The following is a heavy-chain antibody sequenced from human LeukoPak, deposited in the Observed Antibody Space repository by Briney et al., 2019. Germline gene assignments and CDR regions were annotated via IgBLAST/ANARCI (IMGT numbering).Heavy chain of an antibody. CDR3: ARVRCSSNSCFPDY. CDR1: GFTFSTYW. Sequence: GGSLRLSCAASGFTFSTYWMSWVRQAPGTGLEWVANIKQDASDKYYVDSVKGRLTISRDNAKNSLFLQMNSLRAEDTAVYYCARVRCSSNSCFPDYWGQGTLVTVSS. J-gene: IGHJ4*02. D-gene: IGHD2-2*01. V-gene: IGHV3-7*01. CDR2: IKQDASDK.